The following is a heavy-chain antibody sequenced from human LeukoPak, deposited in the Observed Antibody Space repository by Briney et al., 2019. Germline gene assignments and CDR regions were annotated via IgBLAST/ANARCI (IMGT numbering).Heavy chain of an antibody. V-gene: IGHV3-21*01. Sequence: PSETLPLTCAVYGGSFSGYYWSWIRQAPGKGLEWVSSISSSSSYIYYADSVKGRFTISRDNAKNSLYLQMNSLRAEDTAVYYCASDSVLRPWGQGTLVTVSS. CDR1: GGSFSGYY. D-gene: IGHD2-8*01. J-gene: IGHJ5*02. CDR2: ISSSSSYI. CDR3: ASDSVLRP.